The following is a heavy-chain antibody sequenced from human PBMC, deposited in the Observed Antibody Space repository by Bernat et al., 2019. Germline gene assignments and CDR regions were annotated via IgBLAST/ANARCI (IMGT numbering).Heavy chain of an antibody. CDR3: ASRLPFQAAAGTGAFDI. CDR2: IYYSGST. D-gene: IGHD6-13*01. Sequence: QLQLQESGPGLLKPSETLSLTCTVSGGSISSSSYYWGWIRQPPGKGLEWIGSIYYSGSTYYNPSLKSRVTISVDTSKNQFSLKLSSVTAADTAVYYCASRLPFQAAAGTGAFDIWGQGTMVTVSS. J-gene: IGHJ3*02. CDR1: GGSISSSSYY. V-gene: IGHV4-39*01.